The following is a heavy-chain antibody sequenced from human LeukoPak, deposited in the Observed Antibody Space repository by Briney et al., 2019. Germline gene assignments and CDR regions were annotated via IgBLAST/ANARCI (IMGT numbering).Heavy chain of an antibody. J-gene: IGHJ3*02. CDR2: IDDSGNT. Sequence: SETLSLTCTVSGGSISRYYWSWIRRPPGKGLEWIGYIDDSGNTNYNPSLKSQVTISVDKSKNQFSLKPSFVTAADTAMYYCARSDYHNSGSHTVFDAFDIWGQGTRVTVSS. CDR3: ARSDYHNSGSHTVFDAFDI. D-gene: IGHD3-10*01. CDR1: GGSISRYY. V-gene: IGHV4-59*01.